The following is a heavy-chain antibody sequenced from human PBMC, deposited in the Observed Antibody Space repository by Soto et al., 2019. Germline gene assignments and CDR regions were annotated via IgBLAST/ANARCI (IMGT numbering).Heavy chain of an antibody. D-gene: IGHD2-8*01. CDR1: GYTFSSYA. CDR3: AKETIRYDAFDI. CDR2: ISGSGGST. V-gene: IGHV3-23*01. J-gene: IGHJ3*02. Sequence: QPGGSLGLSCAASGYTFSSYAVGWVRQAPGKGLEWVSAISGSGGSTYYADSVKGRFTISRDNSKNTLYLQMNSLRAEDTAVYYCAKETIRYDAFDIWGQGTMVTVSS.